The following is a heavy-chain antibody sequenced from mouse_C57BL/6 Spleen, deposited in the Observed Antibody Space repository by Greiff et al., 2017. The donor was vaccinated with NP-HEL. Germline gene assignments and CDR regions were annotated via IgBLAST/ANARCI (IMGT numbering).Heavy chain of an antibody. CDR2: IDPEDGET. J-gene: IGHJ3*01. Sequence: EVKLMESGAELVKPGASVKLSCTASGFNIKDYYMHWVKQRTEQGLEWIGRIDPEDGETKYAPKFQGKATITADTSSNTAYLQLSSLTSEDTAVYYCASYYYGSSPWFAYWGQGTLVTVSA. V-gene: IGHV14-2*01. CDR3: ASYYYGSSPWFAY. D-gene: IGHD1-1*01. CDR1: GFNIKDYY.